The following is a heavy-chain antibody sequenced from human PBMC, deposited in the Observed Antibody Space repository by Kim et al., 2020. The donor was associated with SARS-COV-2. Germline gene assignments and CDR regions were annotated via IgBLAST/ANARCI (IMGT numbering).Heavy chain of an antibody. Sequence: SVKVSCKASGGTFSSYAISWVRQAPGQGLEWMGGIIPIFGTANYAQKFQGRVTITADESTSTAYMELSSLRSEDTAVYYCARLYFCGGDCYFFAIWGQGTIVTV. J-gene: IGHJ3*02. CDR3: ARLYFCGGDCYFFAI. V-gene: IGHV1-69*13. D-gene: IGHD2-21*02. CDR2: IIPIFGTA. CDR1: GGTFSSYA.